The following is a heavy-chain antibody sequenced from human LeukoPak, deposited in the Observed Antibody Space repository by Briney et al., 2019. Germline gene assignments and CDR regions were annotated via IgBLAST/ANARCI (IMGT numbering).Heavy chain of an antibody. CDR3: AKDRAAAGPWGGGDFDY. V-gene: IGHV3-30*02. J-gene: IGHJ4*02. Sequence: PGGSLRLSCAASGFTFSSYGMHWVRQAPGKGLEWVAFIRYDGSNKYYADSVKGRFTISRDNSKNTLYLQMNSLRAEDTAVYYCAKDRAAAGPWGGGDFDYWGQGTLVTVSS. CDR2: IRYDGSNK. CDR1: GFTFSSYG. D-gene: IGHD6-13*01.